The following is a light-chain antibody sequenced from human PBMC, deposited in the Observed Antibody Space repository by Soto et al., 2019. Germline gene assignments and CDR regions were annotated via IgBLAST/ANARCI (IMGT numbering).Light chain of an antibody. Sequence: EIVMTQTPATLSVSPGEGATLSCRASQSISTNLAWYQQKPGQAPRLLIDGASSRATGIPARFSGSGSGTEFTLTISSLQSEDLAVYYCQQYSSWPPWTFGQGTKVEI. V-gene: IGKV3D-15*01. J-gene: IGKJ1*01. CDR1: QSISTN. CDR2: GAS. CDR3: QQYSSWPPWT.